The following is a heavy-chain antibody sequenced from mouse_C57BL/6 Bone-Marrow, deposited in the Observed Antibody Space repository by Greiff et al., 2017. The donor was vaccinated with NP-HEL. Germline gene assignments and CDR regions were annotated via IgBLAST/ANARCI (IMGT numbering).Heavy chain of an antibody. CDR2: IYPGDGDT. CDR3: ARKSLYYGSPFAY. CDR1: GYAFSSSW. V-gene: IGHV1-82*01. Sequence: VQLQQSGPELVKPGASVKISCKASGYAFSSSWMNWVKQRPGEGLEWIGRIYPGDGDTNYNGKFKGKATLTADKSSSTAYMQLSSLTSEDSAVYFCARKSLYYGSPFAYWGQGTLVTVSA. D-gene: IGHD1-1*01. J-gene: IGHJ3*01.